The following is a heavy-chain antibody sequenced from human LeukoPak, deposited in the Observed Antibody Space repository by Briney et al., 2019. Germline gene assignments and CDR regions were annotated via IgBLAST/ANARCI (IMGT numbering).Heavy chain of an antibody. CDR2: VYYSGST. CDR3: AREGRWLPSY. D-gene: IGHD5-24*01. J-gene: IGHJ4*02. V-gene: IGHV4-61*01. CDR1: GDSISRNSYY. Sequence: PSETLSLTCTVSGDSISRNSYYWGWVRQPPGKGLEWIGYVYYSGSTNYNPSLKSRVTISVDTSKNQFSLKLSSVTAADTAVYYCAREGRWLPSYWGQGTLVTVSS.